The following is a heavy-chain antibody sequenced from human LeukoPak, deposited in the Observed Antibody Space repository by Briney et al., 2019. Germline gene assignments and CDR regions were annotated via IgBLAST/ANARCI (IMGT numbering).Heavy chain of an antibody. CDR1: GFTFSSYA. J-gene: IGHJ4*02. Sequence: GGSLRLSCAASGFTFSSYAMSWVRQAPGKGLEWVSGISTSGGSTSYADSVKGRFTISRDNPRNTLYMQMNSLRAEDAAVYYCAIMHRYYDGSGYWVQWGQGTLVTVSS. V-gene: IGHV3-23*01. CDR3: AIMHRYYDGSGYWVQ. CDR2: ISTSGGST. D-gene: IGHD3-22*01.